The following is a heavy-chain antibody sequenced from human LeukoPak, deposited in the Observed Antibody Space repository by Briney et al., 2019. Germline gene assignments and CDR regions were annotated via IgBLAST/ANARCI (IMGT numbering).Heavy chain of an antibody. CDR3: ARDALNSSWYVYYYYGMDV. CDR2: IWYDGSNK. J-gene: IGHJ6*02. CDR1: GFTFSSYG. V-gene: IGHV3-33*01. Sequence: GGSLRLSCAASGFTFSSYGMHWVRQAPDKGLEWVAVIWYDGSNKYYADSVKGRFTISRDNSKNTLYLQMNSLRAEDTAVYYCARDALNSSWYVYYYYGMDVWGQGTTVTVSS. D-gene: IGHD6-13*01.